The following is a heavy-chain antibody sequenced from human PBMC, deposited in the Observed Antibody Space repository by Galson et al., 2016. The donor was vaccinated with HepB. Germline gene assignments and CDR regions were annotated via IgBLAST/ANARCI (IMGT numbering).Heavy chain of an antibody. J-gene: IGHJ4*02. CDR1: GYTFTSYG. V-gene: IGHV1-18*01. D-gene: IGHD5/OR15-5a*01. Sequence: QSGAEVKKPGESLKTSCKASGYTFTSYGISWVRQAPGQGLGWMGWISTYNGNTNYAQKLQGRVTMNTDTSTSTAYMELRSLRSDDTAVYYCARDSRRLFDSWGQGTLVTVSS. CDR2: ISTYNGNT. CDR3: ARDSRRLFDS.